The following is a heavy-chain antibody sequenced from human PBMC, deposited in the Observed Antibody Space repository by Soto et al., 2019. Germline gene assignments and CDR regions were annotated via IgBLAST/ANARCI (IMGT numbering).Heavy chain of an antibody. D-gene: IGHD2-21*02. CDR2: VFSSVSA. CDR1: DGSSRGSSYY. Sequence: LSDTCSVADGSSRGSSYYCGWIRQPANKGLEWIGRVFSSVSATYNPSLKSRVSISMDTPENRISLKLDSVTAADAGVYFCARDGMTTGDTWGPGTLVTVSS. V-gene: IGHV4-61*02. J-gene: IGHJ4*02. CDR3: ARDGMTTGDT.